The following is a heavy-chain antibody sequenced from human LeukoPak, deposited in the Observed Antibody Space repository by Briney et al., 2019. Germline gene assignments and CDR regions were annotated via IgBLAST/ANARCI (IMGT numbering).Heavy chain of an antibody. CDR2: ISAYNGNT. CDR3: ARVPTTCSDGSCYPHDAFDI. CDR1: GYTFTSYG. J-gene: IGHJ3*02. Sequence: ASVKVSCKASGYTFTSYGISWVRQAPGQGLEWMGWISAYNGNTNYAQKLQGRVTMTTDTSTSTAYMELRSLRSDDTAVYYCARVPTTCSDGSCYPHDAFDIWGQGTMVTVSS. V-gene: IGHV1-18*01. D-gene: IGHD2-15*01.